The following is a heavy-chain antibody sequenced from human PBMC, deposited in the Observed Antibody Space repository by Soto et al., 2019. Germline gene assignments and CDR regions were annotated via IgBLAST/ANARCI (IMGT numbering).Heavy chain of an antibody. Sequence: GGSLRLSCAASGFSFSTSTMNWVRQAPGKGLEWVSYISSGSTTIYYADSVKGRFTIARDNGKNSLYLQMNSLRDEDTAVYYCARVRRNDASDYYGMDIWGQGTTVTVSS. J-gene: IGHJ6*02. CDR3: ARVRRNDASDYYGMDI. V-gene: IGHV3-48*02. D-gene: IGHD1-1*01. CDR1: GFSFSTST. CDR2: ISSGSTTI.